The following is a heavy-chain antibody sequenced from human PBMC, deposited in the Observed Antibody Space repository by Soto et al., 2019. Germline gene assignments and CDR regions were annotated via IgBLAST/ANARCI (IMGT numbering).Heavy chain of an antibody. J-gene: IGHJ4*02. CDR1: GYTFTSYA. CDR3: ARDGRYFDSDYRFDY. CDR2: ISGYNGNT. Sequence: QVQLVQSGVEVKKPGASVKVSCEAFGYTFTSYAISWVRQAPGQGLEWMGWISGYNGNTNYAPKFRGRVTMTTDKSTATAYVELRSLRSDDTAVYYCARDGRYFDSDYRFDYWGQGSLITVSS. D-gene: IGHD3-22*01. V-gene: IGHV1-18*01.